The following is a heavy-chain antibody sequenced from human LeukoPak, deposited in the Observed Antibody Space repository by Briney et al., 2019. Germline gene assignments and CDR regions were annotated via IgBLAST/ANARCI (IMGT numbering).Heavy chain of an antibody. V-gene: IGHV5-51*01. CDR3: ARHQLGGSGSYSYLDY. CDR1: GYSFTDYW. J-gene: IGHJ4*02. D-gene: IGHD3-10*01. Sequence: GESLKISCKDSGYSFTDYWIGWVRQMPGKGLEWMGIIYPGDSDTTYSPSFQGQVTISADKSISTAYLQWSSLKASDTAMYYCARHQLGGSGSYSYLDYWGQGTLVTVSS. CDR2: IYPGDSDT.